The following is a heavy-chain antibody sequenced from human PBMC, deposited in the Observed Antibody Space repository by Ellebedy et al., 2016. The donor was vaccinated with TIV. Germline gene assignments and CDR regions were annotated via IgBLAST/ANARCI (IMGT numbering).Heavy chain of an antibody. J-gene: IGHJ4*02. Sequence: PGGSLRLSCVVSGFTFSTFGMTRVRQAPGKGLEWVATISTTGETTSNPDSVKGRFTISRDNSQNTLYLQLNSLRAEDTAIYYCAKRGSFREFDFWGQGTLVTVSS. CDR2: ISTTGETT. V-gene: IGHV3-23*01. CDR1: GFTFSTFG. CDR3: AKRGSFREFDF. D-gene: IGHD3-16*01.